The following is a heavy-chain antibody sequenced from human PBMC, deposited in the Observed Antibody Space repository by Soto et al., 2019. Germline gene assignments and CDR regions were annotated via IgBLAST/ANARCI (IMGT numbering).Heavy chain of an antibody. D-gene: IGHD1-1*01. CDR2: ISAHNGNT. CDR1: GYTFTSYG. J-gene: IGHJ4*02. V-gene: IGHV1-18*01. CDR3: ARGRYGDY. Sequence: QVHLVQSGAKVKKPGASVKVSCKCSGYTFTSYGITWVRQAPGQGLEWMGWISAHNGNTNYAQKLQGRVTVTRDTSMSTAYMELRSLRSDDTAVYYCARGRYGDYWGQGALVTVSS.